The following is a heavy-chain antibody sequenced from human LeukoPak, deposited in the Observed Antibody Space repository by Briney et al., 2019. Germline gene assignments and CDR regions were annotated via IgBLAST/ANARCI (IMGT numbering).Heavy chain of an antibody. Sequence: ASVKVSCKASGYTFTSYDISWVRQAPGQGLEWMGWISAYNGNTNYAQKLQGRVTMTTDTSTSTAYMELRSLRSDDTAVYYCAAGSRGPTQPHYFDYWGQGTLVTVSS. J-gene: IGHJ4*02. CDR3: AAGSRGPTQPHYFDY. CDR1: GYTFTSYD. CDR2: ISAYNGNT. V-gene: IGHV1-18*01. D-gene: IGHD3-10*01.